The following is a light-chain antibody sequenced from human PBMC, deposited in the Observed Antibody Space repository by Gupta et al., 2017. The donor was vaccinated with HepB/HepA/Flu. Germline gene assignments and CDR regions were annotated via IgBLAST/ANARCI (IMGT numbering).Light chain of an antibody. CDR2: GNN. Sequence: QSVLTQPPSVSRAPGQRVTISCTGSSSNIGAGYDVHWYQHLPGTAPKLLIYGNNNRPSGVPDRFSASKSGTSASLAITGLQPEDEADYYCQSYDSSLSVVFGGGTKLTVL. CDR3: QSYDSSLSVV. CDR1: SSNIGAGYD. J-gene: IGLJ2*01. V-gene: IGLV1-40*01.